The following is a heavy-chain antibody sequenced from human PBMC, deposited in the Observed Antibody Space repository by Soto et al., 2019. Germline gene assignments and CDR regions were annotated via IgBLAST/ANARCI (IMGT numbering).Heavy chain of an antibody. CDR1: GGSFSGYS. CDR2: IYYSGST. D-gene: IGHD6-13*01. CDR3: ARERPDGSRLDP. V-gene: IGHV4-30-2*05. J-gene: IGHJ5*02. Sequence: SETLSLTCAVYGGSFSGYSWSWIRQPPGKGLEWIGYIYYSGSTYYNPPLKSRVTISVDTSKNQFSLKLSSVTAADTAVYYCARERPDGSRLDPWGQGTLVTVSS.